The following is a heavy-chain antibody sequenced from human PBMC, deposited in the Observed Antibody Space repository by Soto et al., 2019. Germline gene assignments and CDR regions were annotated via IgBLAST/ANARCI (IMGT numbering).Heavy chain of an antibody. Sequence: GGSLRLSCAASGFTFSSYSMNWVRQAPGKGLEWVSYISSSSSTIYYADSVKGRFTISRDNAKNSLYLQMNSLRDEDTAVYYCARDVKWELLRDYGMDVWGQGTTVTVSS. CDR1: GFTFSSYS. J-gene: IGHJ6*02. V-gene: IGHV3-48*02. CDR2: ISSSSSTI. CDR3: ARDVKWELLRDYGMDV. D-gene: IGHD1-26*01.